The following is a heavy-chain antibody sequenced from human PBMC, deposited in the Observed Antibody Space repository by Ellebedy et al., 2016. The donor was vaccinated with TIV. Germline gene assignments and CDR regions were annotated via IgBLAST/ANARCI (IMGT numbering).Heavy chain of an antibody. CDR2: ISAYNGNT. J-gene: IGHJ4*02. Sequence: ASVKVSCKASGYTFTSYGISWVRQAPGQGLEWMGWISAYNGNTNYAQKLQGRVTMTTDTSTSTAYMELRSLRSDDTAVYYCARDDSHYYDSSGYCDYWGQGTLVTVSS. D-gene: IGHD3-22*01. CDR3: ARDDSHYYDSSGYCDY. CDR1: GYTFTSYG. V-gene: IGHV1-18*01.